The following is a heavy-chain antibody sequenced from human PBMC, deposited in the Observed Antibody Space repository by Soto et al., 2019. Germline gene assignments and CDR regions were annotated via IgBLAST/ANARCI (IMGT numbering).Heavy chain of an antibody. CDR2: IYSGGRT. CDR1: GFTVSNNY. V-gene: IGHV3-66*01. D-gene: IGHD4-17*01. CDR3: ARSSKDYGDYG. Sequence: EVQLVESGGGLVQPGASLRLSCAASGFTVSNNYMSWVRQAPGKGLEWVSVIYSGGRTDYADSVKGRFTISRDNSKNTLYLQMNSLRAEDTAVYYCARSSKDYGDYGWGQGTLVTVSS. J-gene: IGHJ4*02.